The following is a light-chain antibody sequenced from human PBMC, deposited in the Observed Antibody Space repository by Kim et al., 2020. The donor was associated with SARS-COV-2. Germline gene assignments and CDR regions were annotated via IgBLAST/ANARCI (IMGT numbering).Light chain of an antibody. CDR2: WAS. J-gene: IGKJ4*01. Sequence: TINCNDIQSLLNSSNNKNYLAWYQQKPGQPPKLLIYWASTREAGVPDRFSGSGSGTDFTLTISSLQAEDVAVYYCQQYYSTPRLTFGGGTKVDIK. CDR1: QSLLNSSNNKNY. CDR3: QQYYSTPRLT. V-gene: IGKV4-1*01.